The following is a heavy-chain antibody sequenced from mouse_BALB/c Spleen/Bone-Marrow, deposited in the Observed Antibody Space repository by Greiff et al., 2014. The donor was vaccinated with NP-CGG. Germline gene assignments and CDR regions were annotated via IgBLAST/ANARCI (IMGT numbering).Heavy chain of an antibody. Sequence: VKLKESGGGLVQPGGSLRLSCATSGFTFTDYYMSWVRQPPGKALEWLGFIRNKANGYTTEYSASVKGRFTISRDNSQSILYLQMNTLRAEDSATYYCARDDYYAMDYWGQGTSVTVSS. CDR2: IRNKANGYTT. V-gene: IGHV7-3*02. CDR1: GFTFTDYY. J-gene: IGHJ4*01. CDR3: ARDDYYAMDY.